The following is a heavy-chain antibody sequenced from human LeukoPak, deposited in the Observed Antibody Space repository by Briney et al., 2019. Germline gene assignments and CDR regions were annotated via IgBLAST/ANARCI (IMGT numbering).Heavy chain of an antibody. CDR3: AKPRIAVAGTDLDF. J-gene: IGHJ4*02. CDR1: GFTFSTYN. Sequence: GGSLRLSCAASGFTFSTYNMNWVRQAPGKGLEWVSFISSGSEIIYYADSVKGRFTVSRDNSKNTLHLQMNSLRAEDTAVYYCAKPRIAVAGTDLDFWGQGTLVTVSS. D-gene: IGHD6-19*01. CDR2: ISSGSEII. V-gene: IGHV3-48*01.